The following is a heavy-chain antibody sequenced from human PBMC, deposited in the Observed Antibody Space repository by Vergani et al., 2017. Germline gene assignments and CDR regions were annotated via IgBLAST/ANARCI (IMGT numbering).Heavy chain of an antibody. CDR3: ARQYAYDSSGYYYAY. Sequence: QVQLVQSGAEVKKPGSSVKVSCKASGGTFSRYAISWVRQAPGQGPEWMGGIIPIFVTANYAQKFQGRVTITADESTSTAYMELSSLRSDDTAVYYCARQYAYDSSGYYYAYWGQGTLVTVSS. CDR2: IIPIFVTA. CDR1: GGTFSRYA. J-gene: IGHJ4*02. V-gene: IGHV1-69*13. D-gene: IGHD3-22*01.